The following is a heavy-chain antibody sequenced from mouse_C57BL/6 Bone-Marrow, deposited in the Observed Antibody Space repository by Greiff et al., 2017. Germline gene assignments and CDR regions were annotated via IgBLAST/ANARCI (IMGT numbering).Heavy chain of an antibody. J-gene: IGHJ2*01. Sequence: QVQLQQPGAELVRPGTSVKLSCKASGYTFTSYWMHWVKQRPGQGLEWIGVVDPSDSYTNYNQKFKGKATLTVDTSSSTAYMQLSSLTSEDSAVYYCARGYDYEYYWGQGTTLTVSS. D-gene: IGHD2-4*01. V-gene: IGHV1-59*01. CDR2: VDPSDSYT. CDR3: ARGYDYEYY. CDR1: GYTFTSYW.